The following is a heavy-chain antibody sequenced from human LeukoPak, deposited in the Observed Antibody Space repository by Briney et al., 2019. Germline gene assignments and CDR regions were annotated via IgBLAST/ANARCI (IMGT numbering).Heavy chain of an antibody. Sequence: ASVKVSCKTSGYTFTSYGISWVRQAPGQGLEWMGWISAYNGNTNYAQKIQGRVTMTTDTSTSTAYMELRSLRSDDTAVYYCAREYSSYDWGQFDYWGQGTLVTVSS. D-gene: IGHD5-12*01. V-gene: IGHV1-18*01. CDR1: GYTFTSYG. J-gene: IGHJ4*02. CDR2: ISAYNGNT. CDR3: AREYSSYDWGQFDY.